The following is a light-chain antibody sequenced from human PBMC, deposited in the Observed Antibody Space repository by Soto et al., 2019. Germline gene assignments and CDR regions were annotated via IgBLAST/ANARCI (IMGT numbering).Light chain of an antibody. CDR2: DAS. CDR1: QNVNSN. CDR3: QQHTNWPRT. V-gene: IGKV3-15*01. J-gene: IGKJ1*01. Sequence: IVLTQSPATLSVSPGEGATLSCRASQNVNSNLVWYQQKPGQAPRLLIYDASTRATAIPARFSGSGSGTEFTITISSLQSEDFAVYYCQQHTNWPRTFGQGTKVEIK.